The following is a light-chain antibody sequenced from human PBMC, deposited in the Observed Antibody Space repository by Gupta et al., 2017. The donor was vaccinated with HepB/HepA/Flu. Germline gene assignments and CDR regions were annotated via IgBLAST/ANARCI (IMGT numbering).Light chain of an antibody. CDR1: KLGEKY. V-gene: IGLV3-1*01. J-gene: IGLJ2*01. CDR3: QVWDTSVV. Sequence: SSELTQPPSVSVSPGQTASITCSGDKLGEKYASWYRQRPGQSPILIIYRDRKRPSGIPERFSGSNSGNTATLNISGTQAMDEAHYFCQVWDTSVVFGGGTKLTVL. CDR2: RDR.